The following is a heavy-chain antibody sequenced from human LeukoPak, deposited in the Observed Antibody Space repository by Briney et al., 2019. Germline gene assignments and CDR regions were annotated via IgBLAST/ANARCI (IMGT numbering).Heavy chain of an antibody. V-gene: IGHV4-39*01. J-gene: IGHJ4*02. CDR1: GGSISSSSYY. Sequence: PSETLSLTCTVSGGSISSSSYYWGWIRQPPGKGLEWIGSIYYSGSTYYNPSLKSRVTISVDTSKNQFSLKLSSVTAADTAVYYCARVREGAGRGVSDYWGQGTLVTVSS. D-gene: IGHD1-26*01. CDR2: IYYSGST. CDR3: ARVREGAGRGVSDY.